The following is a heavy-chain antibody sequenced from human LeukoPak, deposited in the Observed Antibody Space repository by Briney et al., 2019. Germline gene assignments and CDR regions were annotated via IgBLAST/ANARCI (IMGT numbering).Heavy chain of an antibody. Sequence: ASVKVSCKASGYTFISYGISWARQAPGQGLEWMGWISAYNGNTNYAQKLQGRVTMTTDTSTSTAYMELRSLRSDDTAVYYCARDLDIVVVPAAAAPGYWGQGTLVTVSS. CDR3: ARDLDIVVVPAAAAPGY. CDR1: GYTFISYG. J-gene: IGHJ4*02. V-gene: IGHV1-18*01. D-gene: IGHD2-2*03. CDR2: ISAYNGNT.